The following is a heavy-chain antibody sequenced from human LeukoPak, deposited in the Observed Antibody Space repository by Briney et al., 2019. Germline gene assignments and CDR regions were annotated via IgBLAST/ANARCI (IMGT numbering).Heavy chain of an antibody. Sequence: ASVKVSCKASGYTFTSYDINWLRQATGQGLEWMGWMNPNSGNTGYAQKFQGRVTMTRNTSISTAYMELSSLRSEDTAVYYCARGGIAAAGTYWFDPWGQGTLVTVSS. V-gene: IGHV1-8*01. CDR2: MNPNSGNT. CDR1: GYTFTSYD. J-gene: IGHJ5*02. D-gene: IGHD6-13*01. CDR3: ARGGIAAAGTYWFDP.